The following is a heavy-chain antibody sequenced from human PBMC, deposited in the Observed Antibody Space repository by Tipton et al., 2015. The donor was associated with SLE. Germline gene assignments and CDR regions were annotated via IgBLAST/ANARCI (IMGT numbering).Heavy chain of an antibody. CDR2: INSDGSST. V-gene: IGHV3-74*01. D-gene: IGHD3-22*01. CDR3: ARDLSSGYYPNFDY. Sequence: SLRLSCAASGFSVSGNYLSWVRQAPGKGLEWVSCINSDGSSTYYTDSVRGRLTISRDNAKNTLYLQMNSLRVEDTAVYYCARDLSSGYYPNFDYWGQGTLVTVSS. J-gene: IGHJ4*02. CDR1: GFSVSGNY.